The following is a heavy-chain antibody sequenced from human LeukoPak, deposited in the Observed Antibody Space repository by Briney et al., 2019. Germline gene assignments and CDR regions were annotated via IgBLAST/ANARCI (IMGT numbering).Heavy chain of an antibody. Sequence: GGSLRLSCAASGFTFDDYAMHWVRQAPGKGLEWVSGISWNSGSIGYADSVKGRFTISRDNAKNSLYLQMNSLRAEDTALYYCAKAISSGWSEYSQHWGQGTLVTVSS. CDR2: ISWNSGSI. D-gene: IGHD6-19*01. CDR1: GFTFDDYA. J-gene: IGHJ1*01. V-gene: IGHV3-9*01. CDR3: AKAISSGWSEYSQH.